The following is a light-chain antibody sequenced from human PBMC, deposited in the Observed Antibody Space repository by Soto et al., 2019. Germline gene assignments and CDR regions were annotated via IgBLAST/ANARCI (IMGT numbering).Light chain of an antibody. J-gene: IGLJ1*01. CDR1: SSDVGGYNY. CDR2: NVS. CDR3: TSYTSGSLYV. Sequence: QSVLTQAASVSGSPGQSITISCTGTSSDVGGYNYVSWYQQFPGKVPKLLIYNVSNRPSGVSNRFSGSKSGNTASLTISGLQAEDEDDYFCTSYTSGSLYVLGTGTKAPS. V-gene: IGLV2-14*01.